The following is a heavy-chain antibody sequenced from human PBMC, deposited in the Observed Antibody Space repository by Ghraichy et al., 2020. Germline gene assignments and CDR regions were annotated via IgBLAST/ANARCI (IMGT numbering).Heavy chain of an antibody. Sequence: ASVKVSCKASGYTFTSYGISWVRQAPGQGLEWMGWISAYNGNTNYAQKLQGRVTMTTDTSTSTAYMELRSLRSDDTAVYYCAVLVVPAAISSWFDPWGQGTLVTVSS. J-gene: IGHJ5*02. D-gene: IGHD2-2*02. CDR3: AVLVVPAAISSWFDP. V-gene: IGHV1-18*04. CDR2: ISAYNGNT. CDR1: GYTFTSYG.